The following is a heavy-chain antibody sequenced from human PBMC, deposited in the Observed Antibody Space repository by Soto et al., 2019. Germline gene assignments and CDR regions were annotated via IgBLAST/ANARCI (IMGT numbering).Heavy chain of an antibody. D-gene: IGHD1-1*01. V-gene: IGHV1-18*01. Sequence: QVQLVQSGAEVKKPGASVKVSCKASGYTFSTYGISWVRQAPGQGLEWMGWISVYNGNTNYAQSLQGRVTTTTDTSTSTAYMELRSLRSDDTAVYYCARDPQLERRREFDYWGQGTLVTVSS. J-gene: IGHJ4*02. CDR1: GYTFSTYG. CDR2: ISVYNGNT. CDR3: ARDPQLERRREFDY.